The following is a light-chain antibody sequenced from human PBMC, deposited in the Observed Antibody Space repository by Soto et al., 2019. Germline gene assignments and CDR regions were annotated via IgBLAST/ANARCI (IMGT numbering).Light chain of an antibody. Sequence: QSVLTQPPSVSAAPGQKVTISCSGSSSNTGSNSVSWYQELPGTAPKLLIYDNNKRSSGLPDRFSGSKSGTSAALVITGLQTGDEADYFCATWDSSLSYVVFGGGTKLTVL. CDR2: DNN. CDR3: ATWDSSLSYVV. V-gene: IGLV1-51*01. J-gene: IGLJ2*01. CDR1: SSNTGSNS.